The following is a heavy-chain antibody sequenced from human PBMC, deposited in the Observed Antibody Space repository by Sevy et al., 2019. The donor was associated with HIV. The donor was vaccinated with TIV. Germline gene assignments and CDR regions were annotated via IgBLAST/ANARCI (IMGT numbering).Heavy chain of an antibody. Sequence: GGSLRLSCAASGFTVSNYYMSWIRQAPGKGLEWVSYISSLSSYTNFADSVKGRFTISRDNAKNSLYLQMKSLRAEDTAVYYCAGGSGRYNDAFDIWGQGTMVTVSS. CDR3: AGGSGRYNDAFDI. CDR2: ISSLSSYT. D-gene: IGHD1-26*01. CDR1: GFTVSNYY. V-gene: IGHV3-11*06. J-gene: IGHJ3*02.